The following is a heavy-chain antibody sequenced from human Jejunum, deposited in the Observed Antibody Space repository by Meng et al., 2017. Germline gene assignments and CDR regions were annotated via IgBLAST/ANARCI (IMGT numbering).Heavy chain of an antibody. J-gene: IGHJ4*02. CDR1: GFTFSGYW. Sequence: GGSLRLSRATSGFTFSGYWMTWVRQAPGKGLEWVANIKQDGSEKYYVDSVKGRFTISRDNAKNSLYLQMSSLKAEDTAVYFCARDRCTSNSCFFDYWGQGTLVTVSS. V-gene: IGHV3-7*01. CDR3: ARDRCTSNSCFFDY. CDR2: IKQDGSEK. D-gene: IGHD2-2*01.